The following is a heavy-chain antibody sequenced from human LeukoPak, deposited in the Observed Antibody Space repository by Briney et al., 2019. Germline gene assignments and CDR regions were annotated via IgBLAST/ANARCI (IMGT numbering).Heavy chain of an antibody. Sequence: PGGSLRLSCAASGFTVSNSAMSWVRQAPGKGLVWVSRINSDGSSTSYADSVKGRFTISRDNAKNTLYLQMNSLRAEDTAVYYCARDESYYDFWSGPLYYYMDVWGKGTTVTVSS. V-gene: IGHV3-74*01. D-gene: IGHD3-3*01. J-gene: IGHJ6*03. CDR2: INSDGSST. CDR3: ARDESYYDFWSGPLYYYMDV. CDR1: GFTVSNSA.